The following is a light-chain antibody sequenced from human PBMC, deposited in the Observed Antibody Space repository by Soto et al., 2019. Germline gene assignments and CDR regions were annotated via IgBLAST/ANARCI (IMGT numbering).Light chain of an antibody. V-gene: IGKV1-39*01. CDR2: ATS. J-gene: IGKJ4*01. Sequence: EIPLTQSPSCLAASVVDRLTLTCRASWNVSIYLNWYQHKPGKGPTLLIHATSNLQIGVPSRFSGSGSGTEFTLTISSLQPEDFATYYCQQANSCPLTFGGGTKVDIK. CDR1: WNVSIY. CDR3: QQANSCPLT.